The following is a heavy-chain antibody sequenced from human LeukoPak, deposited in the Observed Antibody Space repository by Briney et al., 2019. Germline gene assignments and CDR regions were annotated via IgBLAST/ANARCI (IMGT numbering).Heavy chain of an antibody. Sequence: ASVKVSCKASGYTFTNYGITWVRQAPGQGLEWMGWISPYNGYAKYAQKFQGRVTMTTDTSTSTAYLELRSLRSDDTAVYYCARDRGHRYYYDTSDYYYGLVYWGQGTLVTVSS. CDR3: ARDRGHRYYYDTSDYYYGLVY. CDR1: GYTFTNYG. D-gene: IGHD3-22*01. CDR2: ISPYNGYA. V-gene: IGHV1-18*01. J-gene: IGHJ4*02.